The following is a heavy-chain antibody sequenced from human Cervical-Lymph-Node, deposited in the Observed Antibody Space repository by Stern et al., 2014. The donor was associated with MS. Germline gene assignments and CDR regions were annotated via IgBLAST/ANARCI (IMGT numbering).Heavy chain of an antibody. J-gene: IGHJ4*02. CDR1: GGTFSSYE. CDR3: ARAYTYYSNSAGY. Sequence: QVQLLQPGAEVKKPGSSVKVSCKASGGTFSSYEITWVRQAPGQGLEWMGGIIPPFDTPTYAQKFQDRITISADESTNTAYLELSGLKSDDTAIYFGARAYTYYSNSAGYWGQGTLVSVSS. D-gene: IGHD3-10*01. CDR2: IIPPFDTP. V-gene: IGHV1-69*01.